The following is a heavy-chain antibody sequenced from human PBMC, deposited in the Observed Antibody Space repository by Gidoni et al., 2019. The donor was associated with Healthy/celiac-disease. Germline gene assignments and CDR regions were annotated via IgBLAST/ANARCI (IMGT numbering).Heavy chain of an antibody. CDR1: GFPFSSYS. CDR2: IRSSSSYI. CDR3: ARVFTGSGSYSPLSDY. D-gene: IGHD1-26*01. V-gene: IGHV3-21*01. Sequence: EVQLVESGGGLVKPGGSLRLSCAASGFPFSSYSMNWVRPAPGKGLGWVSSIRSSSSYINYADSVKGRFTISRDNAKNSLYLQMNSLGAEDTAVYYCARVFTGSGSYSPLSDYWGQGTLVTVSS. J-gene: IGHJ4*02.